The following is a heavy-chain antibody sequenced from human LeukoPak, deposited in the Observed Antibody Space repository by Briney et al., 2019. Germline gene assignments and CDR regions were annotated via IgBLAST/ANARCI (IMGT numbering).Heavy chain of an antibody. CDR2: IYYSGST. V-gene: IGHV4-59*12. D-gene: IGHD2/OR15-2a*01. CDR1: GGSISSYY. CDR3: ARLNIHNWFDP. J-gene: IGHJ5*02. Sequence: PSETLSLTCTVSGGSISSYYWSWIRQPPGKGLEWIGYIYYSGSTNYNPSLKSRVTISVDTSKNQFSLKLSSVIAADTAVYYCARLNIHNWFDPWGQGTLVTVSS.